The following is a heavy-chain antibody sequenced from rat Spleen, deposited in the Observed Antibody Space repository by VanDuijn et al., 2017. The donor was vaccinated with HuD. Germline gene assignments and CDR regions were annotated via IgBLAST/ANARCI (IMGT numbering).Heavy chain of an antibody. V-gene: IGHV5-29*01. CDR2: ISYDAGST. CDR1: GFTFSNYG. D-gene: IGHD1-11*01. Sequence: EVQLVESGGGLVQPGRSLKLSCAASGFTFSNYGMAWVRQAPTMGLEWVATISYDAGSTYYRDSVKGRFTIFRDNAKSTLYLQMDSLRSEDTATYYCARNNYGGYSELGWFAYWGQGTLVTVSS. J-gene: IGHJ3*01. CDR3: ARNNYGGYSELGWFAY.